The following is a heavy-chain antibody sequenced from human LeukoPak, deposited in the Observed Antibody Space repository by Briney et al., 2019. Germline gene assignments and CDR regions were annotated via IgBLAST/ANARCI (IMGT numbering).Heavy chain of an antibody. J-gene: IGHJ5*02. V-gene: IGHV3-53*05. CDR2: IYSGGST. CDR1: EFSVGSNY. D-gene: IGHD3-9*01. CDR3: ARGPPRPPTLLRYFAWPRLPLSGWFDP. Sequence: GGSLRLSCAASEFSVGSNYMTWVRQAPGKGPEWVSRIYSGGSTYYADSVKGRFTISRDNSKNTLYLQMNSLRAEDTAVYYCARGPPRPPTLLRYFAWPRLPLSGWFDPWGQGTLVTVSS.